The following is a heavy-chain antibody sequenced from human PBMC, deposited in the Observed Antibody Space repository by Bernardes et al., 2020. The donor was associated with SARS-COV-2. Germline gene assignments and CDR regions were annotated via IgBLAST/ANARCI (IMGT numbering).Heavy chain of an antibody. V-gene: IGHV3-74*01. CDR3: ARAQWLFHYYYYYMDV. CDR1: GFTFSSYW. Sequence: GGSLRLSCAASGFTFSSYWMHWVRQAPGKGLVWVSRINSDGSSTSYADSVKGRFTISRDNAKNTLYLQMNSLRAEDTAVYYCARAQWLFHYYYYYMDVWGKGTTVTVSS. CDR2: INSDGSST. D-gene: IGHD3-22*01. J-gene: IGHJ6*03.